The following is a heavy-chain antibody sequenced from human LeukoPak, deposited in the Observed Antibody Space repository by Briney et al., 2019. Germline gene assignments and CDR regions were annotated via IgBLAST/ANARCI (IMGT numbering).Heavy chain of an antibody. CDR2: IYYSGST. CDR3: ARGDSSSWYKDAFDI. D-gene: IGHD6-13*01. J-gene: IGHJ3*02. V-gene: IGHV4-59*12. Sequence: SETLSLTCTVSGGSISSYYWSWIRQPPGKGLEWIGYIYYSGSTNYNPSLKSRVTISVDTSKNRFSLKLSSVTAADTAVYYCARGDSSSWYKDAFDIWGQGTMVTVSS. CDR1: GGSISSYY.